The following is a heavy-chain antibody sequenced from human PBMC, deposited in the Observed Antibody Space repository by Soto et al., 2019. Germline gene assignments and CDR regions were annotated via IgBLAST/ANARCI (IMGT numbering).Heavy chain of an antibody. Sequence: GGSLRLSCAASGFTFSSYSMNWVRQAPGKGLEWVSYISSSSSTIYYADSVKGRFTISRDNAKNSLYLQMNSLRAEDTAVYYCARDQTGPKLYYYYYYMDVWGKGTTVTVSS. CDR3: ARDQTGPKLYYYYYYMDV. V-gene: IGHV3-48*01. D-gene: IGHD1-7*01. CDR1: GFTFSSYS. J-gene: IGHJ6*03. CDR2: ISSSSSTI.